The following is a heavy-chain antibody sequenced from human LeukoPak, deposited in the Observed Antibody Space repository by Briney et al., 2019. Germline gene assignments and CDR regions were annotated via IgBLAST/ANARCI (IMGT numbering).Heavy chain of an antibody. CDR3: ARGRTTVTPGDY. J-gene: IGHJ4*02. CDR2: INPISGAT. D-gene: IGHD4-17*01. CDR1: GYTFTGSN. Sequence: ASVKVSCKASGYTFTGSNLHCVRDAPGQRLGWVGWINPISGATNYPQRCQGRVTMTRDTSITTAYMELSRLISDDTAVYYCARGRTTVTPGDYWGQGTLVTVSS. V-gene: IGHV1-2*02.